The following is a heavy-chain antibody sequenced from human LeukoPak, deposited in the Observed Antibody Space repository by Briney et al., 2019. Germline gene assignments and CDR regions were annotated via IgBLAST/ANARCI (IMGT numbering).Heavy chain of an antibody. D-gene: IGHD2-8*02. V-gene: IGHV4-30-4*08. CDR2: IYYSGST. J-gene: IGHJ4*02. CDR3: ATLQVGYNFDY. CDR1: GGSISSGDYY. Sequence: SETLSLTCTVSGGSISSGDYYWSWIRQPPGKGLEWIGYIYYSGSTYYNPSLKSRVTISVDTSKNQFSLKLSSVTAADTAVYYCATLQVGYNFDYWGQGTLVTVSS.